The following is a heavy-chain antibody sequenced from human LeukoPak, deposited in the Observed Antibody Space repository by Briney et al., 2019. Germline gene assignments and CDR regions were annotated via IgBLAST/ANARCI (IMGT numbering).Heavy chain of an antibody. Sequence: GGSLRLSCAASGFTFSSYAMSWVRQAPGKGLKGVSAISGRADRTYYADSVKGRFTISRDNSKNTLYLQMNSLRAEDTAVYYCAKDSCGGGSCYSYFDYWGQGVLVTVSS. V-gene: IGHV3-23*01. CDR3: AKDSCGGGSCYSYFDY. D-gene: IGHD2-15*01. CDR2: ISGRADRT. CDR1: GFTFSSYA. J-gene: IGHJ4*02.